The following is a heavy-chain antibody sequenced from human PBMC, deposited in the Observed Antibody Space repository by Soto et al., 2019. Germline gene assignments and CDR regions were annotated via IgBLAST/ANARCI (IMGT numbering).Heavy chain of an antibody. V-gene: IGHV5-10-1*01. CDR1: GYSFAGYW. CDR2: INPSDSQT. Sequence: PGESLKISCKGSGYSFAGYWITWVRQKPGKGLEWMGRINPSDSQTYYSPSFRGHVTISATKSITTVFLQWSSLRASDTAMYYCARQIYDSDAGPNFQYYFDSWGQGTPVTVSS. CDR3: ARQIYDSDAGPNFQYYFDS. D-gene: IGHD6-13*01. J-gene: IGHJ4*02.